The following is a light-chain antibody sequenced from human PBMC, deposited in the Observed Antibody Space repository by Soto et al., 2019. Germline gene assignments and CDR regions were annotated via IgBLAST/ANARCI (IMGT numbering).Light chain of an antibody. J-gene: IGKJ5*01. CDR2: KAS. Sequence: DIQMTQSPSTLSASVGDRVTITCRASQSISSWLAWYQQKPGKAPKLLIYKASSLESGVPSRFSGSGSGTEFTLTISSLQPDDVATYYCQQYNSYSTFGQGTRLEI. CDR1: QSISSW. V-gene: IGKV1-5*03. CDR3: QQYNSYST.